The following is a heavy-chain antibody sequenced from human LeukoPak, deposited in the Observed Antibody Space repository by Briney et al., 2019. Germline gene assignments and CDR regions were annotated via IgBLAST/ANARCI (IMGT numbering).Heavy chain of an antibody. J-gene: IGHJ4*02. V-gene: IGHV3-23*01. Sequence: GGSLRLSCAASGFTFSSYAMSWVRQAPGKGLEWVSAISCSGGSTYYADSVKGRFTISRDNSKNTLYLQMNSLRAEDTAVYYCAKRAPYCSGGSCYSGFDYWGQGTLVTVSS. CDR2: ISCSGGST. D-gene: IGHD2-15*01. CDR1: GFTFSSYA. CDR3: AKRAPYCSGGSCYSGFDY.